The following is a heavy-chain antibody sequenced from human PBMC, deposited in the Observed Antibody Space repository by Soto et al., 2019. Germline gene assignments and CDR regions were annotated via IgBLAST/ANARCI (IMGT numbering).Heavy chain of an antibody. CDR1: GFTFSSYG. CDR3: ARDHSRRIVATIGY. D-gene: IGHD5-12*01. Sequence: QVQLVESGGGVVQPGRSLRLSCAASGFTFSSYGMHWVRQAPGKGLEWVAVIWYDGSNKYYADSVKGRFTISRDNSKNPLYLQMNSLRAEDTAVYYCARDHSRRIVATIGYWGQGTLVTVSS. J-gene: IGHJ4*02. CDR2: IWYDGSNK. V-gene: IGHV3-33*01.